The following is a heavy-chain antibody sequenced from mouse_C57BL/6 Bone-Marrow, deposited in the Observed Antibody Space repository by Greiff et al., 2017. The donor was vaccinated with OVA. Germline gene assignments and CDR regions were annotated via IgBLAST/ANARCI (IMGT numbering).Heavy chain of an antibody. Sequence: VQLQQPGTDLVKPGASVKLSCKASGYTFTSYWMHWVKQRPGQGLEWIGNINPSNGGTNYNAKFKSKATLTVDKSSSTAYMQMSRLTLEDYAVYYCERGGEASQATRRAWFAYWGQGTLVTVSA. CDR2: INPSNGGT. D-gene: IGHD3-2*02. CDR1: GYTFTSYW. CDR3: ERGGEASQATRRAWFAY. V-gene: IGHV1-53*01. J-gene: IGHJ3*01.